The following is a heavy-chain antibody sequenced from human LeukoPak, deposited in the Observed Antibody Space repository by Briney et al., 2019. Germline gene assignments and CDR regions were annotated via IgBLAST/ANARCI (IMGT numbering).Heavy chain of an antibody. V-gene: IGHV3-30*18. CDR3: AKEGLQLWSLSDY. Sequence: PGRSLRLSCAASGFTFRNFGMHWVRQAPGKGLEWVAVISYDGHDKYYADSVKGRLTVSRDNSKNTLYLQMNSLRPEDTGVYYCAKEGLQLWSLSDYWGQGTLVTVSS. CDR1: GFTFRNFG. D-gene: IGHD5-18*01. CDR2: ISYDGHDK. J-gene: IGHJ4*02.